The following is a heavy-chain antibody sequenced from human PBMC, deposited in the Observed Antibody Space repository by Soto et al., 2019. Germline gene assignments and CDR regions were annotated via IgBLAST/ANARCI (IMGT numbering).Heavy chain of an antibody. J-gene: IGHJ4*02. CDR1: GGSFSGYY. Sequence: PSETLSLTCAVYGGSFSGYYWSWIRQPPGKGLEWIGEINHVGGTNYNPSLKSRLTISVDTSKNQFSLKVNSVTAADTAVYYCARGQKGYSSSWYVDWGQGTPVTVSS. CDR2: INHVGGT. V-gene: IGHV4-34*01. CDR3: ARGQKGYSSSWYVD. D-gene: IGHD6-13*01.